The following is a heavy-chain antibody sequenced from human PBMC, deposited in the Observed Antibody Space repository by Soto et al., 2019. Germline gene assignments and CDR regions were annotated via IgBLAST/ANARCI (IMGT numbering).Heavy chain of an antibody. J-gene: IGHJ4*02. CDR3: ARESPPWVGFDY. V-gene: IGHV4-30-4*01. Sequence: SETLSLTCTVSGGSISSGDYYWSWIRQPPGKGLEWIGYIYYSGSTYYNPSLKSRVTISVDTSKNQFSLKLSSVTAADTAVYYCARESPPWVGFDYWGQGTLVTVSS. CDR2: IYYSGST. D-gene: IGHD1-26*01. CDR1: GGSISSGDYY.